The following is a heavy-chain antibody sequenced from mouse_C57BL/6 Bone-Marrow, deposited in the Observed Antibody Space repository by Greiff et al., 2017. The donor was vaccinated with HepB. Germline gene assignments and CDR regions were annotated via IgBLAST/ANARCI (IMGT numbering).Heavy chain of an antibody. V-gene: IGHV5-15*01. CDR2: ISNLAYSI. J-gene: IGHJ1*03. D-gene: IGHD1-1*01. CDR3: ARKGDYYGSSYWNFDV. CDR1: GFTFSDYG. Sequence: EVQRVESGGGLVQPGGSLKLSCAASGFTFSDYGMAWVRQAPRKGPEWVAFISNLAYSIYYADTVTGRFTISRENAKNTLYLEMSSLRSEDTAMYYCARKGDYYGSSYWNFDVWGTGTTVTVSS.